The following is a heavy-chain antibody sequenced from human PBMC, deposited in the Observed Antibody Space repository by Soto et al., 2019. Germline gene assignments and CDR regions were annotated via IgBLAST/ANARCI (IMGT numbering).Heavy chain of an antibody. J-gene: IGHJ5*02. D-gene: IGHD1-1*01. CDR2: ISYDGSNK. Sequence: PGGSLRLSCAASGFTFSSYGMHWVRQAPGKGLEWVAVISYDGSNKYYADSVKGRFTISRDNSKNTLYLQMNSLRAEDTAVYYCAKDLDGGWFDPWGQGTLVTVSS. CDR1: GFTFSSYG. V-gene: IGHV3-30*18. CDR3: AKDLDGGWFDP.